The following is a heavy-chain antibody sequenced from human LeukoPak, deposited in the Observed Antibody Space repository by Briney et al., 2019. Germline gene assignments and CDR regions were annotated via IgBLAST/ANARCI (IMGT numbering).Heavy chain of an antibody. CDR3: VRDRNGGCFDP. CDR2: ISSSGNTR. J-gene: IGHJ5*02. D-gene: IGHD2-8*01. V-gene: IGHV3-48*03. CDR1: GFTFSDYE. Sequence: GGSLRLSCAASGFTFSDYEMNWVRRAPGKGLEWVSYISSSGNTRYYADSVKGRFTISRDNANDSLYLQMNSLRAEDTAVYYCVRDRNGGCFDPWGQGTLVTVSS.